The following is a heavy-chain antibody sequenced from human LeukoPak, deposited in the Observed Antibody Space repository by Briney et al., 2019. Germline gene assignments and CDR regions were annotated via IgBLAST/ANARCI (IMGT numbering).Heavy chain of an antibody. CDR2: IWYDGSNK. V-gene: IGHV3-33*08. CDR3: ARGRDYDSSGYYFVY. J-gene: IGHJ4*02. D-gene: IGHD3-22*01. CDR1: GFTFSNAW. Sequence: GGSLRLSCAASGFTFSNAWMSWVRQAPGKGLEWVAVIWYDGSNKYYADSVKGRFTISRDNSKNTLYLQMNSLRAEDTAVYYCARGRDYDSSGYYFVYWGQGTLVTVSS.